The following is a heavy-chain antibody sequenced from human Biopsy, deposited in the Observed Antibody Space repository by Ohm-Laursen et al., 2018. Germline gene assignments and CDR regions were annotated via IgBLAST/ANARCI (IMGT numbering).Heavy chain of an antibody. CDR3: ARLNSGTYDASDL. D-gene: IGHD1-26*01. CDR2: IYGGGSPV. Sequence: SLRLSCTASGFTVSSTCMNWVRQAPGKGMEWISYIYGGGSPVSYADSVKGRFTISRDNAQNSLYLHMNSLRAEDTAVYYCARLNSGTYDASDLWGQGTMVIVSS. J-gene: IGHJ3*01. CDR1: GFTVSSTC. V-gene: IGHV3-48*04.